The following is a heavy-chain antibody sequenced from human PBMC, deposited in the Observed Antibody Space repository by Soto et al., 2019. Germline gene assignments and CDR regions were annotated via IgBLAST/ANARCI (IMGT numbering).Heavy chain of an antibody. J-gene: IGHJ4*02. CDR2: ISPIFGTA. CDR3: ASSKKGSGWYGEADY. Sequence: ASVKVSCKASGGTFSSYAISWVRQAPGQGLEWMGGISPIFGTANYAQKFQGRVTITADKSTSTAYMELSSLRSEDTAVYYCASSKKGSGWYGEADYWGQGALVTVSS. CDR1: GGTFSSYA. D-gene: IGHD6-19*01. V-gene: IGHV1-69*06.